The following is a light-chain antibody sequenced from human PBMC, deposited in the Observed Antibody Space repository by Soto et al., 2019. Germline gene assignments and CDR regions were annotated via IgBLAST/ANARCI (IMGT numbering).Light chain of an antibody. Sequence: IVLTQSPATLSLSPGERATLYCRASQRFSPNLAWFQHKPGQAPRLLMFDVSNRAAGIPARFSGSGSGTDFSLTISSLEPEDFAIYYCQQRSSWPWTFGQGTKVEIK. CDR1: QRFSPN. CDR3: QQRSSWPWT. V-gene: IGKV3-11*01. CDR2: DVS. J-gene: IGKJ1*01.